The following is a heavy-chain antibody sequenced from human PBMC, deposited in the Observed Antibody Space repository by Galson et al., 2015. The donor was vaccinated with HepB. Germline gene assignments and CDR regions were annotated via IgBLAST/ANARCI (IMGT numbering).Heavy chain of an antibody. Sequence: LRLAGVAPGFTFGSHGMHWVRQAQGKGLVWVAVFWYDGSNKYYAESVKGRFTISRDYSKNTLYLQMNSLRAEDMAVYYCARGPGVTDAFDIWGQGTIVPVSS. CDR1: GFTFGSHG. CDR3: ARGPGVTDAFDI. D-gene: IGHD5-18*01. CDR2: FWYDGSNK. V-gene: IGHV3-33*01. J-gene: IGHJ3*02.